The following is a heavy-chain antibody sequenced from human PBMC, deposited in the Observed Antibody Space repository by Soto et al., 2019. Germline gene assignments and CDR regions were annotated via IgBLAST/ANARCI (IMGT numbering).Heavy chain of an antibody. D-gene: IGHD3-10*01. J-gene: IGHJ4*02. CDR1: GGTFSGYY. V-gene: IGHV4-34*01. Sequence: QVHLQQWGAGLLKPSETLSLTCAFYGGTFSGYYWSWIRQPPGKGLEWIGEINHSGSTNYNPSLKSRVTISMDTSKNQFSLKLSSVTAADTAVYYCASTAGILLWFGELRYYFDFWGQGTLVTV. CDR3: ASTAGILLWFGELRYYFDF. CDR2: INHSGST.